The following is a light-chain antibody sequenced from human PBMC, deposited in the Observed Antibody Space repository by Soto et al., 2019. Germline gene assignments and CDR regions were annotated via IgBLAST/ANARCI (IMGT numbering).Light chain of an antibody. Sequence: DIQMTQSPSSLSASVGDRVIITCQASQAISNYLNWFQQKPGKAPNLLIYEASTFEEGDPSMFSGSGSGTHFILTMNSLRDEDVATYFCQQYDEPNLTGGGGTKVEIK. CDR3: QQYDEPNLT. CDR2: EAS. J-gene: IGKJ4*01. CDR1: QAISNY. V-gene: IGKV1-33*01.